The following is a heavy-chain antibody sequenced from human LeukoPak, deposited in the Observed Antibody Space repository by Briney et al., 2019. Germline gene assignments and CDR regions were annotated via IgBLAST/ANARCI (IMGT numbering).Heavy chain of an antibody. D-gene: IGHD4-17*01. CDR3: ASYGDYYFDY. Sequence: SETLSLTCTVSGGSISSSPYYWGWIRQPPGKGLEWIGSIYYSGTTNYNPSLKTRVTISVDKSKNQFSLKLNSVTAADTAVYYCASYGDYYFDYWGQGTLVTVSS. CDR2: IYYSGTT. V-gene: IGHV4-39*07. J-gene: IGHJ4*02. CDR1: GGSISSSPYY.